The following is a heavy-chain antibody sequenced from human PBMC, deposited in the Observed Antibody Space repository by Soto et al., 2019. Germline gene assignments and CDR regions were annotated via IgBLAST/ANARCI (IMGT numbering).Heavy chain of an antibody. CDR3: ARVVILVPTASTNYSYRMDV. CDR1: GGTFSNYA. CDR2: IIPIVGTG. V-gene: IGHV1-69*01. D-gene: IGHD2-2*01. Sequence: QVQLVQSGAEVRKPGSSVTVSCKASGGTFSNYAISWVRQAPGQGLEWMGGIIPIVGTGSYAQKVQGRVTITADEPTTTAYKELSSLRFEDTAVYYCARVVILVPTASTNYSYRMDVWGPGTTVTVSS. J-gene: IGHJ6*02.